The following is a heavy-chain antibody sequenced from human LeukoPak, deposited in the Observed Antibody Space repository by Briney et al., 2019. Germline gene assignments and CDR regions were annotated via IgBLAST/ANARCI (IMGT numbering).Heavy chain of an antibody. CDR1: GGSISSGGYY. CDR2: IYYSGST. Sequence: SETLSLTCTVSGGSISSGGYYWSWIRQHPGKGLEWIGYIYYSGSTYYNPSLKSRVTISVGTSKNQFSLKLSSVTAADTAVYYCARGTAMEDDYWGQGTLVTVSS. J-gene: IGHJ4*02. V-gene: IGHV4-31*03. CDR3: ARGTAMEDDY. D-gene: IGHD5-18*01.